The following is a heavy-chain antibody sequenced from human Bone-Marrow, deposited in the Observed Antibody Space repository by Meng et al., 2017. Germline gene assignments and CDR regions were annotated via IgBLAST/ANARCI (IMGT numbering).Heavy chain of an antibody. J-gene: IGHJ4*02. CDR3: ARSFIAAAGGGY. Sequence: EVQLVESGGGLVQPGGSLRLSCSASGFTVSNNYMSWVRQAPGKGLEWVAYIDGGGNAFYADSVKGRFIISRDNSKNTLSLQMNSLRAEDTAVYYCARSFIAAAGGGYWGQGTLVTVSS. D-gene: IGHD6-13*01. CDR2: IDGGGNA. CDR1: GFTVSNNY. V-gene: IGHV3-66*01.